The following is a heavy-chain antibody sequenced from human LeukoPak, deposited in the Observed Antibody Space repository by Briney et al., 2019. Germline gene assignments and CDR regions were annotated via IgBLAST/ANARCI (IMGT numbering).Heavy chain of an antibody. D-gene: IGHD3-22*01. CDR2: IIPIFGTA. J-gene: IGHJ4*02. V-gene: IGHV1-69*05. CDR3: ARDGFLDSSGYPDY. CDR1: GGTFSIYA. Sequence: ASVNVSFKASGGTFSIYAISWVRQAPGQGLEWMGGIIPIFGTANYAQKFQGRVTMTTDTSTSTAYMELRSLRSDDTAVYYCARDGFLDSSGYPDYWGQGTLVTVSS.